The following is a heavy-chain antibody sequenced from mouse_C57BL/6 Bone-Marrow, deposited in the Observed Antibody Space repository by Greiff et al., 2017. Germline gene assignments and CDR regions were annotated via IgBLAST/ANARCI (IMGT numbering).Heavy chain of an antibody. CDR1: GYTFTSYW. J-gene: IGHJ3*01. D-gene: IGHD1-1*01. CDR2: IYPGSGST. V-gene: IGHV1-55*01. CDR3: AREGYYGSSSAWFAY. Sequence: QVQLQQPGAGLVKPGASVKMSCKASGYTFTSYWITWVKQRPGQGLEWIGDIYPGSGSTNYNEKFKSKATLTVYTSSSTAYMQLSSLTSEDSAVYYCAREGYYGSSSAWFAYWGQGTLVTVSA.